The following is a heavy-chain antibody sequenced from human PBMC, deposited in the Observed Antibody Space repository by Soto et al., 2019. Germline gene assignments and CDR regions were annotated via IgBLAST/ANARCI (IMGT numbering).Heavy chain of an antibody. V-gene: IGHV4-30-2*01. CDR1: GGSISSGGYS. J-gene: IGHJ4*02. CDR2: IYHSGST. Sequence: SETLSLTCAVSGGSISSGGYSWSWIRQPPGKGLEWIGYIYHSGSTYYNPSLKSRVTISVDRSKNQFSLKLSSVTAADTAVYYCARVGDYVWGSYRYPTVDYWGQGTLVTVSS. CDR3: ARVGDYVWGSYRYPTVDY. D-gene: IGHD3-16*02.